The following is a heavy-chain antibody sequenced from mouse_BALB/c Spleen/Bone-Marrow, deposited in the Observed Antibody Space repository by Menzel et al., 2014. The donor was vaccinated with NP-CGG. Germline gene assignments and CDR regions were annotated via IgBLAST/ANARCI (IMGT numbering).Heavy chain of an antibody. Sequence: EVMLVESGGDLVKPGGSPKLSCAASGFTFSSYGMSWVRQTPDKRLEWVATISSGGSHTYYPDSVKGRFTISRDNAKNTLYLQMSSLKSEDTAIYYCARRGYDNSYWYFGVWGAGTTVTVSS. D-gene: IGHD2-10*02. V-gene: IGHV5-6*02. J-gene: IGHJ1*01. CDR3: ARRGYDNSYWYFGV. CDR2: ISSGGSHT. CDR1: GFTFSSYG.